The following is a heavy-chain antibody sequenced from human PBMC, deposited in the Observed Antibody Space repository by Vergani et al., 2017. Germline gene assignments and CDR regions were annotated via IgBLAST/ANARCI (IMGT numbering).Heavy chain of an antibody. V-gene: IGHV1-2*02. CDR2: INPNSGGT. CDR3: AGSSSSWYGQPAGSPNNWFDP. Sequence: QVQLVQSGAEVKKPGASVKVSCKASGYTFTGYYMHWVRQAPGQGLEWMGWINPNSGGTNYAQKFQGRVTMTRDTSISTAYMELSRLRSDDTAVYYCAGSSSSWYGQPAGSPNNWFDPWGQGTLVTVSS. J-gene: IGHJ5*02. D-gene: IGHD6-13*01. CDR1: GYTFTGYY.